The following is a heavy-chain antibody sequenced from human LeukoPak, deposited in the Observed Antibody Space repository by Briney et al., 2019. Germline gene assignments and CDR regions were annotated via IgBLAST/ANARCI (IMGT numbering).Heavy chain of an antibody. CDR1: GFTFSSYA. J-gene: IGHJ5*02. V-gene: IGHV3-64*01. CDR2: ISSNGGST. CDR3: ARDHDFWSGRGPWFDP. Sequence: PGGSLRLSCAASGFTFSSYAMHWVRQAPGKGLEYVSAISSNGGSTYYANSVKGRFTISRDNSKNTLYPQMGSLRAEDMAVYYCARDHDFWSGRGPWFDPWGQGTLVTVSS. D-gene: IGHD3-3*01.